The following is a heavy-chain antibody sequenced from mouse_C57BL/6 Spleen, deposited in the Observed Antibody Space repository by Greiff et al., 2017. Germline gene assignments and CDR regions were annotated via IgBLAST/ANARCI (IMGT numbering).Heavy chain of an antibody. CDR3: ARRDDYDPDY. J-gene: IGHJ2*01. Sequence: QVQLQQSGPELVKPGASVKISCKASGYAFSSSWMNWVKQRPGKGLEWIGRIYPGDGDTNYNGKFKGKATLTADKSSSTAYMQLSSLTTEDSAIYYCARRDDYDPDYWGQGTTLTVSS. CDR2: IYPGDGDT. CDR1: GYAFSSSW. V-gene: IGHV1-82*01. D-gene: IGHD2-4*01.